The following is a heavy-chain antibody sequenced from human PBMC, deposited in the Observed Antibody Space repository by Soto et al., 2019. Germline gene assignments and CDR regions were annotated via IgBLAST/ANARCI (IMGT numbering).Heavy chain of an antibody. CDR1: GFTFSSYA. J-gene: IGHJ6*02. CDR2: ISYDGSNK. V-gene: IGHV3-30-3*01. Sequence: PGGSLRLSCAASGFTFSSYAMHWVRQAPGKGLEWVAVISYDGSNKYYADSVKGRFTISRDNPKNTLYLQMNSLRAEDTAVYYCAGEAGYYYGMDVWGQGTTVTVSS. CDR3: AGEAGYYYGMDV.